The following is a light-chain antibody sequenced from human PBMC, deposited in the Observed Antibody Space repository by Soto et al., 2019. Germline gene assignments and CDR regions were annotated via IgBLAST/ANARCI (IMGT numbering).Light chain of an antibody. CDR3: TSYTSSYTYV. CDR1: ISDVGGYDS. CDR2: GVS. J-gene: IGLJ1*01. V-gene: IGLV2-14*01. Sequence: QSALTQPASVSGSPGQSITISCTGTISDVGGYDSVSWYQQHPGKAPRLMIYGVSYRPSGVSHRFSGSKSGNTASLTISGLQTEDEADYYCTSYTSSYTYVFGGGTKVTVL.